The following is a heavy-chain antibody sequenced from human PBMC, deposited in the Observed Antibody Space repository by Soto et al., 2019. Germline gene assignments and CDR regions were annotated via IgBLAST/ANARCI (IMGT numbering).Heavy chain of an antibody. V-gene: IGHV3-30-3*01. Sequence: GGSLRLSCEASGFSFSSYAMHWVRQAPGKGLEWVAVISYDGSNEDYADSVKGRFTISRDNSKDTLYLQMNSLRAEDTAIYFCARDPSVRTFDCWGQGTQVTVS. D-gene: IGHD2-8*01. CDR2: ISYDGSNE. CDR1: GFSFSSYA. J-gene: IGHJ4*02. CDR3: ARDPSVRTFDC.